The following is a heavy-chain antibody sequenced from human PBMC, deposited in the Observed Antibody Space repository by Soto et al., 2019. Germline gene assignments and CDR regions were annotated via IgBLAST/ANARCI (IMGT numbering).Heavy chain of an antibody. J-gene: IGHJ3*02. V-gene: IGHV4-59*08. CDR3: ARGVLFQPRAFDI. CDR2: IYYSGST. Sequence: SETLSLTCTVSGGSISSYYWSWIRQPPGKGLEWIGYIYYSGSTNYNPSLKSRVTISVDTSKNQFSLKLSSVTAADTAVYYCARGVLFQPRAFDIWGQGTKVTVSS. D-gene: IGHD3-10*01. CDR1: GGSISSYY.